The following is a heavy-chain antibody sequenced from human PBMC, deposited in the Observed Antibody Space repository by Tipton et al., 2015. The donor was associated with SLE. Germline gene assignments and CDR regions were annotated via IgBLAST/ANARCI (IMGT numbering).Heavy chain of an antibody. CDR3: AKYYYDATGYQSVDY. J-gene: IGHJ4*02. V-gene: IGHV4-59*07. CDR1: GGSIGRYY. CDR2: IYYSGT. D-gene: IGHD3-22*01. Sequence: TLSLTCTVSGGSIGRYYWSWIRQPPGKGLEWIGYIYYSGTNYNPSLKSRVTISVDTSKNQFSLNLSSVTAADTAVYYCAKYYYDATGYQSVDYWGQGALVTVSS.